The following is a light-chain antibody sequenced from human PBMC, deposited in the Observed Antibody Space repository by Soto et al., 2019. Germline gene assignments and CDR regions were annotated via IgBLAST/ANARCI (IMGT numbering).Light chain of an antibody. CDR2: DAF. J-gene: IGKJ2*01. CDR3: QQRSNWPSYT. V-gene: IGKV3-11*01. CDR1: QSVGSD. Sequence: EIVLTQSPATLSLSPGERATLSCRASQSVGSDLAWYQQKPGQAPRLLIFDAFNRATGIPARFSGSGSGTDFTLNISRLEPEDFAVYYCQQRSNWPSYTFGQGTKLEIK.